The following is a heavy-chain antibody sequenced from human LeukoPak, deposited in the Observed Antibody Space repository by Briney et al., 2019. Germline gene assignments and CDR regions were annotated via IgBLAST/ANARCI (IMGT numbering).Heavy chain of an antibody. CDR1: GGSFSGYY. J-gene: IGHJ4*02. CDR3: ASGRGIEPLDY. V-gene: IGHV4-34*01. D-gene: IGHD3-16*01. CDR2: INHSGGT. Sequence: SETLSLTCAVYGGSFSGYYWSWIRQPPGKGLEWIGEINHSGGTNYNPSLKSRVTISVDTSKNQFSLKLSSVTAADTAVYYCASGRGIEPLDYWGQGTLVTVSS.